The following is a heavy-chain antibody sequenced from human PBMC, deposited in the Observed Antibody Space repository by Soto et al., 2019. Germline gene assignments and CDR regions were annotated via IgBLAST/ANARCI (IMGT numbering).Heavy chain of an antibody. CDR2: IYYSGST. J-gene: IGHJ4*02. V-gene: IGHV4-59*01. Sequence: ETLSLTCAVYGGSFSGYYWSWIRQPPGKGLEWIGDIYYSGSTNYNPSLKSRVTISVDTSKNQFSLKLSSVTAADTAVYYCAREGYSYGYLDYWGQGTLVTVSS. D-gene: IGHD5-18*01. CDR3: AREGYSYGYLDY. CDR1: GGSFSGYY.